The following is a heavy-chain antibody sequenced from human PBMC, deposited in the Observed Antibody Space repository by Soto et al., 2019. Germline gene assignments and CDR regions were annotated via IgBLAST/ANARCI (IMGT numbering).Heavy chain of an antibody. Sequence: ASVTVSFTTSGSTFTGYYMHLVRQTPGQGLEWMGWINPDSGGTDYSQKFQGRVTMTRDTSISTAYMELSRLRSDDTAVYYLPSVYQWRVRLFDIWAQGTLV. V-gene: IGHV1-2*02. J-gene: IGHJ3*02. D-gene: IGHD6-19*01. CDR2: INPDSGGT. CDR1: GSTFTGYY. CDR3: PSVYQWRVRLFDI.